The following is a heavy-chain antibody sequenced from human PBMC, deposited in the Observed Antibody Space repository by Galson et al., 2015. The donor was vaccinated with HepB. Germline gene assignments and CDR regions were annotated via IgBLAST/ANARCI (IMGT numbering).Heavy chain of an antibody. CDR1: GYTFTGYY. V-gene: IGHV1-2*04. D-gene: IGHD3-3*01. J-gene: IGHJ6*02. CDR2: INPNSGGT. Sequence: SVKVSCKASGYTFTGYYMHWVRQAPGQGLEWMGWINPNSGGTNYAQKFQGWVTMTRDTSISTAYMELSRLRSDDTAVYYCARDQQLYDFWSGYYKQPAWGYYYGMDVWGQGTTVTVSS. CDR3: ARDQQLYDFWSGYYKQPAWGYYYGMDV.